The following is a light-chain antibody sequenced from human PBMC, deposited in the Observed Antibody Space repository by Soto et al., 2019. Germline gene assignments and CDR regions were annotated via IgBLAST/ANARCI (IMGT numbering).Light chain of an antibody. CDR3: QQDGSSPPGYT. V-gene: IGKV3-20*01. CDR1: QSVSSSY. CDR2: GAS. Sequence: EIVLTQSPGTLSLSPGERATLSCRASQSVSSSYLAWYQQKPGQAPRLLIYGASSRATGIPDRFSGSGSGTDFTLTISRLEPEDFAVYYWQQDGSSPPGYTFGQGTKLEIK. J-gene: IGKJ2*01.